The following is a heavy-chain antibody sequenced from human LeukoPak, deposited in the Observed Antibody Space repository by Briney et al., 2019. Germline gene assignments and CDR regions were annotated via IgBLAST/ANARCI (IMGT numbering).Heavy chain of an antibody. CDR1: GFTFSDYY. CDR2: ISSSGSTI. CDR3: ARDPWPPLTATSYYMDV. V-gene: IGHV3-11*04. J-gene: IGHJ6*03. Sequence: GGSLRLSCAASGFTFSDYYMSWIRQAPGKGLEWVSYISSSGSTIYYADSVKGRFTISRDNAKNSLYLQMNSLRAEDTAVYYCARDPWPPLTATSYYMDVWGKGTTVTVSS. D-gene: IGHD4-17*01.